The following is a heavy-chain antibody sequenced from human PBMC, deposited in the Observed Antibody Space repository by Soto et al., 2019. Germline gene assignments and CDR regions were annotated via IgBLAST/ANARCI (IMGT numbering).Heavy chain of an antibody. J-gene: IGHJ3*02. Sequence: GGSLRLSCAASGFTFSSYAMHWVRQAPGKGLEWVAVISYDGSNKYYADSVKGRFTISRDNSKNTLYLQMNSLRAEDTAVYYCARDLSLWFGDAFDIWGQGTMVTVSS. CDR1: GFTFSSYA. CDR2: ISYDGSNK. CDR3: ARDLSLWFGDAFDI. D-gene: IGHD3-10*01. V-gene: IGHV3-30-3*01.